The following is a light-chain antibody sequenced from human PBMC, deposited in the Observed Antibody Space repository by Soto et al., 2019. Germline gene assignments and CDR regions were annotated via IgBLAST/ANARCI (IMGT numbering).Light chain of an antibody. V-gene: IGKV3-20*01. CDR1: QSVSSSY. Sequence: EIVLTQSPGTLSLSPGERATLSCRASQSVSSSYLAWYQQKPGQAPRPLIYAQSSRATGIPDRFSGSGSGTDFTFTIGRLEPVDGLGYDCQQYGSSPTWTIGQGTKVAIK. CDR3: QQYGSSPTWT. J-gene: IGKJ1*01. CDR2: AQS.